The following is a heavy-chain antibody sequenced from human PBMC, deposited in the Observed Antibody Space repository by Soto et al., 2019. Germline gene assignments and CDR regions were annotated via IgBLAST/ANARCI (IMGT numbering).Heavy chain of an antibody. CDR3: AKEQPPHTYCSGGSGHFDS. Sequence: QVQLLESGGGVVQPGRSLRLSCAPSGFTFSSYGMHWVRQAPGKGLAWVAAISYDGSNTYYADSVKGRFTISRDNSKNTLYLRMNGLRAEDTAVYYCAKEQPPHTYCSGGSGHFDSWGQGTLVTVSS. CDR2: ISYDGSNT. D-gene: IGHD2-15*01. J-gene: IGHJ4*02. V-gene: IGHV3-30*18. CDR1: GFTFSSYG.